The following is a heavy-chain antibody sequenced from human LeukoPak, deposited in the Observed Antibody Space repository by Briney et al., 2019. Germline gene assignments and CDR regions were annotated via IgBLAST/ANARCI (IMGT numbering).Heavy chain of an antibody. CDR2: LRYDEGKE. CDR1: GFSISMYG. Sequence: GGSLRLSCEASGFSISMYGMNWVRQAPGKGLEWLAVLRYDEGKEYSADSVKGRFTISRDSRKNTVYLQMNSLRAEDTAMYYCARGTYDNGWYYFDHWGQGALVTVSS. D-gene: IGHD6-19*01. V-gene: IGHV3-33*07. CDR3: ARGTYDNGWYYFDH. J-gene: IGHJ4*02.